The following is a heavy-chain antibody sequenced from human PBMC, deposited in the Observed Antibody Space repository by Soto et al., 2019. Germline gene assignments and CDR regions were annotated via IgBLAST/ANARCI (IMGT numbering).Heavy chain of an antibody. J-gene: IGHJ4*02. D-gene: IGHD3-22*01. CDR3: ARDYYYGSSGYYSPFDY. CDR1: GFTFSSYS. V-gene: IGHV3-21*01. CDR2: ISSSSSYI. Sequence: PGGSLRLSCAASGFTFSSYSMNWVRQAPGKGLEWVSSISSSSSYIYYADSVKGRFTISRDNAKNSLYLQMNSLRAEDTAVYYCARDYYYGSSGYYSPFDYWGPGTLVTVSS.